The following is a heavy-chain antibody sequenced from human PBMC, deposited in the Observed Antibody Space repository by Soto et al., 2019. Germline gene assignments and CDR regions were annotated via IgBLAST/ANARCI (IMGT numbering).Heavy chain of an antibody. V-gene: IGHV3-23*01. CDR2: ISGSGGST. Sequence: GGSLRLSCAASGFTFSSYAMSWVRQAPGKGLEWVSAISGSGGSTYYADSVKGRFTISRDNSKNTLYLQMNSLRAEDTAVYYCAKDLVHTYYYDSSGYWAYYYGMDVWGQGTTVTVSS. D-gene: IGHD3-22*01. CDR3: AKDLVHTYYYDSSGYWAYYYGMDV. CDR1: GFTFSSYA. J-gene: IGHJ6*02.